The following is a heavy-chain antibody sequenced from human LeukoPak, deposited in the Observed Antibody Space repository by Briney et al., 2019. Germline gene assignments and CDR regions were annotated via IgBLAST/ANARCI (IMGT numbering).Heavy chain of an antibody. CDR2: ISYDGSNK. CDR3: AKDVGSSSYYYYYYMDV. D-gene: IGHD6-6*01. J-gene: IGHJ6*03. Sequence: GGSLRLSCAASGFTFSSYGMHWVRQAPGKGLEWVAVISYDGSNKYYADSVKGRFTISRDNSKNTLYLQMNSLRAEDTAVYYCAKDVGSSSYYYYYYMDVWGKGTTVTVSS. CDR1: GFTFSSYG. V-gene: IGHV3-30*18.